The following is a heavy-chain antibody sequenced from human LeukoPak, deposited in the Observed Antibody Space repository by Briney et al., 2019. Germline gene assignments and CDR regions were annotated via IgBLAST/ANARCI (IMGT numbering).Heavy chain of an antibody. V-gene: IGHV3-21*04. CDR1: GFTFSSYS. Sequence: PGGSLRLSCAASGFTFSSYSMNWVRQAPGKGLEWVSSISSSSSYIYYADSVKGRFTISRDNSKNTLYLQMNSLRAEDTAVYYCAKGGVVPAPWGQGTLVTVSS. CDR3: AKGGVVPAP. J-gene: IGHJ5*02. D-gene: IGHD2-2*01. CDR2: ISSSSSYI.